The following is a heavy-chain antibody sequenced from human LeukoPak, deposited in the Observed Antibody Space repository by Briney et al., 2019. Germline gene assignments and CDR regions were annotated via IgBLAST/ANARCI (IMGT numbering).Heavy chain of an antibody. CDR1: GFTFSSYG. CDR2: IRYDGSNK. V-gene: IGHV3-30*02. J-gene: IGHJ6*03. CDR3: ARGQRKKPYYYYMDV. Sequence: PGGSLRLSCAASGFTFSSYGMHWVRQAPGKGLEWVAFIRYDGSNKYYADSVKGRFTISRDNSKNTLYLQMNSLRAEDTAVYYCARGQRKKPYYYYMDVWGKGTTVTVSS.